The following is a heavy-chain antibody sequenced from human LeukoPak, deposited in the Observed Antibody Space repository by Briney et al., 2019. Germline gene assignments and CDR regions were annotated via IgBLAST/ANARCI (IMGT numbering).Heavy chain of an antibody. Sequence: GGSLRLSCAASGFTVSSNYMSWVRQAPGKGLEWVSVIYSGGSTYYADSVKGRFTISRDNSKNTLYLQMNSLRAEDTAVYYCARDPIKFSYYDSSGYAPWGQGTLVTVSS. D-gene: IGHD3-22*01. CDR3: ARDPIKFSYYDSSGYAP. CDR1: GFTVSSNY. V-gene: IGHV3-66*01. J-gene: IGHJ5*02. CDR2: IYSGGST.